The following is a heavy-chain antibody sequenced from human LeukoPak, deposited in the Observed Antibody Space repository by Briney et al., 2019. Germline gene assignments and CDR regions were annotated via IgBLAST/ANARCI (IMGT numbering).Heavy chain of an antibody. D-gene: IGHD4-17*01. J-gene: IGHJ4*02. CDR3: ARAYGDYAGY. V-gene: IGHV1-2*06. CDR2: FDPNTGGTGYV. Sequence: VASVKVSCKASGYTFTAYYMHWVRQAPGQGLEWMGRFDPNTGGTGYVRYAQKFQGRVTMTRDTSISTAYMELSRLRSDDTAVYYCARAYGDYAGYWGQGTLVTVSS. CDR1: GYTFTAYY.